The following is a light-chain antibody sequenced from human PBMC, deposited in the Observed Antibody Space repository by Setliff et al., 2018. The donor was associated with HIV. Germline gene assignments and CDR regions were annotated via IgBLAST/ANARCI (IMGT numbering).Light chain of an antibody. CDR2: GNN. CDR1: NFNTGRNT. CDR3: QSYDSSLSRFV. V-gene: IGLV1-44*01. Sequence: QSALTQPPSASGTPGQRVTISCSGSNFNTGRNTISWYVLLPGTAPRLLMFGNNQRPSGIPDRFSASKFGTSASLAITGLQAEDEADYYCQSYDSSLSRFVFGSGTKV. J-gene: IGLJ1*01.